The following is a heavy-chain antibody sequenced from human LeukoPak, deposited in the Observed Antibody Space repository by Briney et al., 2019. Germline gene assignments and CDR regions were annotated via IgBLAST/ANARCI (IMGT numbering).Heavy chain of an antibody. Sequence: GGSLRLSCAASGFTLSSHWMSWVRQAPGRGLEWVANIKLDGNEKHYLDSVKGRFTISRDNAKNSLFLQMNSLRAEDTAVYYCARLRREQWLVMNWFDPWGQGTLVTVSS. CDR1: GFTLSSHW. D-gene: IGHD6-19*01. V-gene: IGHV3-7*05. CDR2: IKLDGNEK. J-gene: IGHJ5*02. CDR3: ARLRREQWLVMNWFDP.